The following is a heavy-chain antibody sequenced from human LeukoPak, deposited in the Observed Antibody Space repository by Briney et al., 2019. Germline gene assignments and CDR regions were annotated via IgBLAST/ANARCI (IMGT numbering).Heavy chain of an antibody. D-gene: IGHD4-17*01. J-gene: IGHJ3*01. CDR3: ARDPNGDYIGAFEF. CDR1: GFTFTNYA. CDR2: ITSGGYT. Sequence: GSLRLSCAASGFTFTNYAVMWVRQAPRQGLEWVSAITSGGYTKYADSVRGRFTISRDNSKNTLYLQMNSLKTEDTAQYFCARDPNGDYIGAFEFWGQGTGVTVSS. V-gene: IGHV3-23*01.